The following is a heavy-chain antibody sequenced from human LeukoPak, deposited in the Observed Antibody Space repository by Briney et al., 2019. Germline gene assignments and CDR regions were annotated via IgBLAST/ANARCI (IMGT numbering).Heavy chain of an antibody. J-gene: IGHJ4*02. CDR2: ISSSSSYI. Sequence: GGSLRLSCAASGFTFSSYSMNWVRQAPGKGLEWVSSISSSSSYIYYADSAKGRFTISRDYSRKMLFLQMDSLRTEDTAVYYCAKDYSLYCSSASCYTPFDYWGQGALVTVSS. CDR1: GFTFSSYS. CDR3: AKDYSLYCSSASCYTPFDY. V-gene: IGHV3-21*01. D-gene: IGHD2-2*02.